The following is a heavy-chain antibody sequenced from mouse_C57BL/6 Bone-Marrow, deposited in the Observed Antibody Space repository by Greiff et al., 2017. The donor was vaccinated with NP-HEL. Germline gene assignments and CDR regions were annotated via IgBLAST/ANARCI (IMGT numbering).Heavy chain of an antibody. CDR1: GYTFTDYY. D-gene: IGHD1-1*01. Sequence: VQLQQSGPVLVKPGASVKMSCKASGYTFTDYYMNWVKQSHGKSLEWIGVINPYNGGTSYNQKFKGKATLTVDKSSSTAYMELNSLTSEDSAVYYCARKDGNYVDYWGQGTTLTVSS. J-gene: IGHJ2*01. CDR2: INPYNGGT. V-gene: IGHV1-19*01. CDR3: ARKDGNYVDY.